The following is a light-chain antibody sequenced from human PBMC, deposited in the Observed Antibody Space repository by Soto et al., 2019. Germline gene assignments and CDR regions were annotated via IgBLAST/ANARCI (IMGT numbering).Light chain of an antibody. Sequence: EVVLTQSPGTLSLSPGERATLSCRASQSVSTSFLAWYQQKPGQAPRLLIYGAFSRATGIPDGFSGSGSGTDFTLTISRLEPEDFAVYYCQQYDSSPITFGQGTRLEI. CDR1: QSVSTSF. V-gene: IGKV3-20*01. CDR3: QQYDSSPIT. CDR2: GAF. J-gene: IGKJ5*01.